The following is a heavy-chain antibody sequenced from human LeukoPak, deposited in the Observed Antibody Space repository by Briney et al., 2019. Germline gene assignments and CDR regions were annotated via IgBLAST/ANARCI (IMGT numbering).Heavy chain of an antibody. V-gene: IGHV3-48*01. CDR3: GRGGSTGSWFNY. Sequence: PGGSLRLSCAGSGFTFSSFSMTWVRQAPGKGLEWISYIHDTTSPKYYADSVKGRFTVSRDNAKNSLYLQMNSLTAEDTAVYYCGRGGSTGSWFNYWGQGTLVTVSS. CDR2: IHDTTSPK. J-gene: IGHJ4*02. D-gene: IGHD6-13*01. CDR1: GFTFSSFS.